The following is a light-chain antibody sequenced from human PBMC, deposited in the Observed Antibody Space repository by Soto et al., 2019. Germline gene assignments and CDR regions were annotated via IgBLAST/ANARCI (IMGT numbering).Light chain of an antibody. J-gene: IGKJ1*01. CDR2: GAS. Sequence: EIVLTQSPGTLSSSPGERATLSCRASQSVSSSYLAWFQQKPGQAPRVLIYGASSRATGIPDRFSGSGSGTDFTLTISRLEPEDFAVYYCQHYKTFGQGTKVDI. V-gene: IGKV3-20*01. CDR3: QHYKT. CDR1: QSVSSSY.